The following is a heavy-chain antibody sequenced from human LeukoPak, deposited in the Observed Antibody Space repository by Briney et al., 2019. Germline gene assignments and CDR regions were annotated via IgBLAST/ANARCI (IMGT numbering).Heavy chain of an antibody. Sequence: GGSLRLSCAASGFTFSSYGMSWVRQTPGKGLEWVSAISGSGGSTYYADSVKGRFTISRDNSKNTLYLQMNSLRAEDTAVYYCAKDTTYSGSYYNDYWGQGTLVTVSS. V-gene: IGHV3-23*01. D-gene: IGHD1-26*01. CDR3: AKDTTYSGSYYNDY. CDR1: GFTFSSYG. J-gene: IGHJ4*02. CDR2: ISGSGGST.